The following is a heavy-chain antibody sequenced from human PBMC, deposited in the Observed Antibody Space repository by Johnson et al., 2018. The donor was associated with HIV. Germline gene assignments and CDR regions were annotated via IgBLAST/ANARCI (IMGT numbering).Heavy chain of an antibody. J-gene: IGHJ3*02. CDR1: GFTFSSYG. V-gene: IGHV3-30*02. Sequence: QVQLVESGGGVVQPGGSLRLSCAASGFTFSSYGMHWVRQAPGKGLEWVAFIRYDGSNKYYADSVKGRFTISRDNAKNSLYLQMNSLRAEDTAVYYCARDTGDGLQRGAFDIWGQGTVVTVSS. CDR3: ARDTGDGLQRGAFDI. CDR2: IRYDGSNK. D-gene: IGHD5-24*01.